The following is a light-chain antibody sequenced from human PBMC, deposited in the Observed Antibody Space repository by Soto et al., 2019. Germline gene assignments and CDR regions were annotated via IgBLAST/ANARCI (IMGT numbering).Light chain of an antibody. CDR2: DVS. Sequence: QSALTQPRSVSGSPGQSVTISCSGTSSDVGAYNLVSWYQQHPGKAPKLMIHDVSARPSGVPDRFSGSKSGNTASLTISGLQAEDEADYYCCSYAGRYTGLFGGGTQLTVL. V-gene: IGLV2-11*01. CDR3: CSYAGRYTGL. CDR1: SSDVGAYNL. J-gene: IGLJ3*02.